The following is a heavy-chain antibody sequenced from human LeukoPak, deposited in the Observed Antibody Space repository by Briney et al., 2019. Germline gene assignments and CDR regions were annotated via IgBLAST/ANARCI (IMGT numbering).Heavy chain of an antibody. J-gene: IGHJ4*02. V-gene: IGHV3-48*01. D-gene: IGHD3-10*01. CDR3: ARYRSGYYFDY. CDR2: ISSSSSTI. Sequence: GGSLRLSCAASGFTFSSYSMNWVRQAPGKGLEWVSYISSSSSTIYYADSVKGRFTISRDNAKNSLYLQMNSLRAEDTAVYYCARYRSGYYFDYWGQGTLVAVSS. CDR1: GFTFSSYS.